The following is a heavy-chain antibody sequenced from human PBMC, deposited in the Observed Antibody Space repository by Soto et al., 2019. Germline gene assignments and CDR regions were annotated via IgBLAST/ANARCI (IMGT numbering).Heavy chain of an antibody. V-gene: IGHV4-59*01. D-gene: IGHD6-13*01. CDR1: GGSISSYD. J-gene: IGHJ4*02. Sequence: SETLSLTCTVSGGSISSYDGSWIRQPPGKGLEWIGYIYYTGSTNYNPSLKSRVTISVDTSKNQFSLKLSSVTAADTAVYYGARGRIAATAVYWGQGTLVTVSS. CDR2: IYYTGST. CDR3: ARGRIAATAVY.